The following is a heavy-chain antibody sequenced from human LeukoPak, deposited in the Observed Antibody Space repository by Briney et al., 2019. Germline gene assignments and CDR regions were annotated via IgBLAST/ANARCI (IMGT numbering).Heavy chain of an antibody. D-gene: IGHD3-22*01. CDR1: GFTFDDYG. Sequence: GRTLRLSCAASGFTFDDYGMSWVRQAPRKRLEWVSGIYWNGGSTGSAHSVKGRFAISRDNAKYSLYLQINSLRVEDPSLCSCARDPIVTYYYDSSGYYYSDYWGQGTLVTVSS. V-gene: IGHV3-20*04. CDR2: IYWNGGST. J-gene: IGHJ4*02. CDR3: ARDPIVTYYYDSSGYYYSDY.